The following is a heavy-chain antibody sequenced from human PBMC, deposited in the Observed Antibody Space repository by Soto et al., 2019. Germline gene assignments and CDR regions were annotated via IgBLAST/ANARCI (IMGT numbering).Heavy chain of an antibody. CDR2: MHYTGFS. Sequence: SETLSLTCSFSGDSVTSHYLTWIRQSPEKGLEWIGYMHYTGFSHYNPSLKSRLTISVDTSKNQFSLKLTSVTAEDTAVYYCARGGGGWYESTPYYYSGMDVWGQGTTVTVSS. V-gene: IGHV4-59*02. D-gene: IGHD6-19*01. CDR1: GDSVTSHY. CDR3: ARGGGGWYESTPYYYSGMDV. J-gene: IGHJ6*02.